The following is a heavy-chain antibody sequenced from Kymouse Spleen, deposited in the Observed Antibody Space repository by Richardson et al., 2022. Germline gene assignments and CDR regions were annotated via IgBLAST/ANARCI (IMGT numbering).Heavy chain of an antibody. CDR1: GGSISSSNW. V-gene: IGHV4-4*02. J-gene: IGHJ6*02. D-gene: IGHD3-10*01. CDR3: AREGLTYYYGSGSPYGR. Sequence: QVQLQESGPGLVKPSGTLSLTCAVSGGSISSSNWWSWVRQPPGKGLEWIGEIYHSGSTNYNPSLKSRVTISVDKSKNQFSLKLSSVTAADTAVYYCAREGLTYYYGSGSPYGRLGPRDHGHRLL. CDR2: IYHSGST.